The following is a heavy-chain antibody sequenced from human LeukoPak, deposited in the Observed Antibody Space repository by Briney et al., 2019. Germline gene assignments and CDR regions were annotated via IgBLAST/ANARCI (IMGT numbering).Heavy chain of an antibody. Sequence: SETLSLTCTVSGGSISSYYWSWIRQHPGKGLEWIGYIYYSGSTYYNPSLKSRVTISVDTSKNQFSLKLSSVTAADTAVYYCAREGPSGGIAAAGTGNWFDPWGQGTLVTVSS. CDR2: IYYSGST. CDR3: AREGPSGGIAAAGTGNWFDP. D-gene: IGHD6-13*01. V-gene: IGHV4-59*06. J-gene: IGHJ5*02. CDR1: GGSISSYY.